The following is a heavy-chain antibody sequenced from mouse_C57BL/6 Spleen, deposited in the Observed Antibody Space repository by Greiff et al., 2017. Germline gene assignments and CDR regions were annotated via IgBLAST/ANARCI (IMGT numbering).Heavy chain of an antibody. V-gene: IGHV1-55*01. J-gene: IGHJ1*03. D-gene: IGHD1-1*01. Sequence: QVQLQQPGAELVKPGASVKMSCKASGYTFTSYWITWVKQRPGQGLEWIGDIYPGSGSTNYNEKFKSKATLTVDTSSITAYLQLSSLPSEDSAVYYCARSGFTTVGYFDVWGTGTTVTVSS. CDR2: IYPGSGST. CDR3: ARSGFTTVGYFDV. CDR1: GYTFTSYW.